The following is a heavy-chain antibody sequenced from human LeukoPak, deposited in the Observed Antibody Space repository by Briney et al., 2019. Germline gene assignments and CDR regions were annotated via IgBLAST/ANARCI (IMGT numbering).Heavy chain of an antibody. CDR1: GFTFSSYW. J-gene: IGHJ4*02. D-gene: IGHD3-22*01. V-gene: IGHV3-74*01. CDR2: INSDGRMT. CDR3: ANDGFDYYDSSGYSYFHY. Sequence: PGGSLRLSCAASGFTFSSYWMDWVRQAPGKGLVWVSGINSDGRMTRYAESVKGRFTISRDNAKNTLYLQMNSLRAEDTALYYCANDGFDYYDSSGYSYFHYWGQGTLVTVSS.